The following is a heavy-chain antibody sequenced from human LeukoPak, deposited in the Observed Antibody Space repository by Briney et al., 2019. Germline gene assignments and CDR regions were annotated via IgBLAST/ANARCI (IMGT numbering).Heavy chain of an antibody. D-gene: IGHD2-2*02. CDR3: ASDWGLSQLEYCSNTNCYMGAFDI. CDR1: GYTFTGYY. Sequence: ASVKVSCKASGYTFTGYYMHWVRQAPGQGLEWMGWINPNSGGTNYAQKFQGRVTMSRDTSISTAYMELSRLRSDDTAVYYCASDWGLSQLEYCSNTNCYMGAFDIWGQGTMVTVSS. J-gene: IGHJ3*02. V-gene: IGHV1-2*02. CDR2: INPNSGGT.